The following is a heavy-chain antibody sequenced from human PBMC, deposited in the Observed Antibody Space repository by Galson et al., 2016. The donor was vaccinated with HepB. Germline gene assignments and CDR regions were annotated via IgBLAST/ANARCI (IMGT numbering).Heavy chain of an antibody. CDR2: INHSGST. D-gene: IGHD6-19*01. CDR3: ARGKAAVQGY. J-gene: IGHJ4*02. CDR1: GGSFSGYY. Sequence: SETLSLTCAVYGGSFSGYYWSWIRQPPGKGLEWIGEINHSGSTNYNPSLKSRVTISVDTSKNQFSLKLSSVTAADTAVYYCARGKAAVQGYWGQGTLVTVSS. V-gene: IGHV4-34*01.